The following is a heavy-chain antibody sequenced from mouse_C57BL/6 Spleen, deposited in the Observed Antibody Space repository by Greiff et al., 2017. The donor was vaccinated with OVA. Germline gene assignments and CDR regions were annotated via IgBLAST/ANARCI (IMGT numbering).Heavy chain of an antibody. J-gene: IGHJ1*03. CDR3: ARWGITGGYVEV. V-gene: IGHV1-55*01. Sequence: QVQLQQPGAELVKPGASVTMSCKASGYTFTSYWITWVKQRPGQGLEWIGDIYPGSGSPNSNEQSKSKATLTVDTSSSTAYMQLSSLTSGESGVYYCARWGITGGYVEVWGTGATVTVSS. D-gene: IGHD3-1*01. CDR2: IYPGSGSP. CDR1: GYTFTSYW.